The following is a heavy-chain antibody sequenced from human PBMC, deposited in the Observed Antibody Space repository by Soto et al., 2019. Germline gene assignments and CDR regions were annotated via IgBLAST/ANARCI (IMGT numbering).Heavy chain of an antibody. V-gene: IGHV3-9*01. D-gene: IGHD3-22*01. J-gene: IGHJ4*02. CDR2: INWKSDI. CDR1: GFTFDDNA. CDR3: AKDGDGDASPYDSSGYYPNDY. Sequence: PGGSLRLSCAVSGFTFDDNAMHWVRQAPEKGLEWVSGINWKSDIGYADSVKGRFTISRDNAENSLYLQMNSLRAEDTAVYYCAKDGDGDASPYDSSGYYPNDYWGQGTLVTVSS.